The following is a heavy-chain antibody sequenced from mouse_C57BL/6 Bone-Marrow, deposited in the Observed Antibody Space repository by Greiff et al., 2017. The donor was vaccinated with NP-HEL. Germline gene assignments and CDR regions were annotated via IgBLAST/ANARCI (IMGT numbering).Heavy chain of an antibody. V-gene: IGHV10-1*01. CDR1: GFSFNTYA. J-gene: IGHJ4*01. CDR2: IRSKSNNYAT. Sequence: EVQGVESGGGLVQPKGSLKLSCAASGFSFNTYAMNWVRQAPGKGLEWVARIRSKSNNYATYYADSVKDRFTISRDDSESMLYLQMNNLKTEDTAMYYCVRLYYGSSSLYYAMDYWGQGTSVTVSS. CDR3: VRLYYGSSSLYYAMDY. D-gene: IGHD1-1*01.